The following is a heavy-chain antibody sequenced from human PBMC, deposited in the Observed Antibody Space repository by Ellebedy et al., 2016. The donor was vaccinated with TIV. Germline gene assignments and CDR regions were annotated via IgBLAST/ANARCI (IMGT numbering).Heavy chain of an antibody. J-gene: IGHJ3*02. CDR1: GYTLTELS. CDR3: ATAYMVRGATDAFDI. D-gene: IGHD3-10*01. CDR2: FDPEDGET. Sequence: AASVKVSCKVSGYTLTELSMHWVRQAPGKGLEWMGGFDPEDGETIYAQKFQGRVTMTEDTSTDTAYMELSSLRSEDTAVYYCATAYMVRGATDAFDIWGQGTMVTVSS. V-gene: IGHV1-24*01.